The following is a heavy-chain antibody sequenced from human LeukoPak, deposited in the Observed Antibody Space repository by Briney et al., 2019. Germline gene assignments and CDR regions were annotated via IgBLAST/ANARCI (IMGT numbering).Heavy chain of an antibody. CDR2: IYYSGST. D-gene: IGHD1-26*01. CDR3: ARGFRGASFDY. Sequence: SETLSLTCTVSGDSINNYFWSWIRQPPGKGLEWVGYIYYSGSTNYNPSLKSRVTMSIDTSKNQFSLKLSSVTAADTAVYYCARGFRGASFDYWGQGTLVTVSS. J-gene: IGHJ4*02. V-gene: IGHV4-59*01. CDR1: GDSINNYF.